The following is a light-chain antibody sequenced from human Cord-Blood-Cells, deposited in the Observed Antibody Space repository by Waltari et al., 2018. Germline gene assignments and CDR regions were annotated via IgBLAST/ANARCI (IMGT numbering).Light chain of an antibody. V-gene: IGKV1-39*01. CDR2: AAS. J-gene: IGKJ4*01. CDR3: QQSYSTPLT. CDR1: QSISSY. Sequence: DIQMTQSQSSLSASVGDRVTITCRASQSISSYLHWYQQKPGNAPKLLIYAASSLQSGVPSRFSGSGSGTDFTLTISSLQPEDFATYYCQQSYSTPLTFGGGTKVEIK.